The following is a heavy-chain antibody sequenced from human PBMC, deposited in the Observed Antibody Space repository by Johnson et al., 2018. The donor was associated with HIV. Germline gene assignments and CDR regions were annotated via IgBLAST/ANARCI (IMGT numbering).Heavy chain of an antibody. V-gene: IGHV3-11*01. CDR1: GFTVSNNF. CDR3: TTAIVIDAFDI. Sequence: QVQLVESGGGLVQPGGSLRLSCAASGFTVSNNFMSWIRQAPGKGLEWVSYISSSGSTIYYADSVKGRFTISRDNAKNSLYLQMNSLRAEDTALYYCTTAIVIDAFDIWGQGTMVTVSS. CDR2: ISSSGSTI. J-gene: IGHJ3*02. D-gene: IGHD3-16*02.